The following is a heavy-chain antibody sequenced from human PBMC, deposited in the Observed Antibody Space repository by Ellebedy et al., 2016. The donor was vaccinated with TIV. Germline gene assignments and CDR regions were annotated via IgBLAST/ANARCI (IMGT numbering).Heavy chain of an antibody. J-gene: IGHJ4*02. CDR1: GYTFINYD. V-gene: IGHV1-18*01. CDR3: TRDLYSDSGSPSDI. D-gene: IGHD4-11*01. Sequence: ASVKVSCXASGYTFINYDIIWVRQAPGQGLEWMGGISVYTGDTNYAQKVQGRVTMTTDASTSTAYMELRSLRSDDTAVYYCTRDLYSDSGSPSDIWGQGTLVTVSS. CDR2: ISVYTGDT.